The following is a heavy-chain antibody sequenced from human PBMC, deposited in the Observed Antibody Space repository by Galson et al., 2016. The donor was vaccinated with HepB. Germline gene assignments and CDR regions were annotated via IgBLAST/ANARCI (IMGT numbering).Heavy chain of an antibody. CDR1: GFSLTTRGVG. V-gene: IGHV2-5*02. Sequence: PALVKPTQTLTLTCTFSGFSLTTRGVGVGWIRQPPGKALEWLALIYWDDDKRYSPSLKTRLTITKDTSKSQVVLTMTNMDVVDTATYYCAHSPVDPRMGTPYFYYGFDVWGQGTTVIVSS. D-gene: IGHD5-18*01. CDR2: IYWDDDK. J-gene: IGHJ6*02. CDR3: AHSPVDPRMGTPYFYYGFDV.